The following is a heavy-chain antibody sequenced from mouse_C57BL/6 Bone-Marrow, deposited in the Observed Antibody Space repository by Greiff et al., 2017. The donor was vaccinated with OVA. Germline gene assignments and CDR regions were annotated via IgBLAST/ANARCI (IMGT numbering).Heavy chain of an antibody. CDR2: IYPGSGNT. D-gene: IGHD1-1*01. CDR3: ARRDYYYGSSYPRYYAMDY. CDR1: GYTFTDYY. J-gene: IGHJ4*01. Sequence: QVQLQQSGPELVKPGASVKISCKASGYTFTDYYINWVKQRPGQGLEWIGWIYPGSGNTKYNEKFKGKATLTVDTSSSTAYMQLSSLTSEDSAVYFCARRDYYYGSSYPRYYAMDYWGQGTSVTVSS. V-gene: IGHV1-84*01.